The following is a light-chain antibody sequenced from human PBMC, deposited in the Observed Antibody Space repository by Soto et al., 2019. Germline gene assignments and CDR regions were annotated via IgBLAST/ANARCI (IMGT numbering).Light chain of an antibody. CDR2: EGS. CDR1: SSDVGSYNL. Sequence: QSALTQPASLHGYPVQSITISCTGTSSDVGSYNLVSWYQQHPGKAPKLMIYEGSTRPSGVSNRFSGSKSGNTASLTISGLQAEDEADYYCCSYAGSSTFYVVFGGGTKRTV. V-gene: IGLV2-23*03. CDR3: CSYAGSSTFYVV. J-gene: IGLJ2*01.